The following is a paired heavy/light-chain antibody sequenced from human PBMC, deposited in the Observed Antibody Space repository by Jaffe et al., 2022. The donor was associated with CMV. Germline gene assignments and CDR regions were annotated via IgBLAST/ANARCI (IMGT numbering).Heavy chain of an antibody. V-gene: IGHV4-59*01. D-gene: IGHD3-22*01. CDR1: GGSISSYY. CDR3: AGRSRLYDSSGGGAFDI. Sequence: QVQLQESGPGLVKPSETLSLTCTVSGGSISSYYWSWIRQPPGKGLEWIGYISYSGSTHYNPSLKSRVTISVDTSKSQFSLKLSSVIAADTAVYYCAGRSRLYDSSGGGAFDIWGQGTMVTVSS. CDR2: ISYSGST. J-gene: IGHJ3*02.
Light chain of an antibody. CDR1: SSNIGSNT. V-gene: IGLV1-44*01. Sequence: QSVLTQPPSASGTPGQRVTISCSGSSSNIGSNTVNWYQQIPGTAPKLLIYGNNQRPSGVPDRFSGSKSGTSASLAISGLQSEDEADYYCAAWDDSLNGVVFGGGTKLTVL. CDR2: GNN. J-gene: IGLJ2*01. CDR3: AAWDDSLNGVV.